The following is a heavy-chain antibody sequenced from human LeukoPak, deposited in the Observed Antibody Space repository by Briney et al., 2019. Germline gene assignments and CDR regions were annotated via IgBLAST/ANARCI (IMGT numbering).Heavy chain of an antibody. CDR2: IYYSGST. CDR1: GGSISSSTYY. V-gene: IGHV4-39*01. CDR3: ATPYSGGYHGLDI. J-gene: IGHJ3*02. D-gene: IGHD1-26*01. Sequence: PSETLSLTCTVSGGSISSSTYYWGGIRQPPGKGREWIGSIYYSGSTYYTPSLKSRVTISVDTSKNQFSLKLNSVTAADTAVYYCATPYSGGYHGLDIWGQGTMVTVSS.